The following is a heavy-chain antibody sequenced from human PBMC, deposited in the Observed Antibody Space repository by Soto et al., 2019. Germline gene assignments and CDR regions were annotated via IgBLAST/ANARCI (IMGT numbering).Heavy chain of an antibody. J-gene: IGHJ6*02. CDR2: INPNSGAT. V-gene: IGHV1-2*02. D-gene: IGHD6-25*01. Sequence: QVPMVQSGAEVKEPGASVKVSCKASGYTFTAYYIHWVRQAPGQGLEWMGWINPNSGATKHAQKFQGRVTMTSDSPIRTANMELSSLRSDDTAVYYCARAGVAAAGSGEYAMDVWGQGTTVTVSS. CDR3: ARAGVAAAGSGEYAMDV. CDR1: GYTFTAYY.